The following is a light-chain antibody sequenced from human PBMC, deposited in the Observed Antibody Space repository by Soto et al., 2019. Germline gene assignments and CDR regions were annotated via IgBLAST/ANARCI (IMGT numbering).Light chain of an antibody. CDR1: QRIXSK. J-gene: IGKJ1*01. CDR3: PQSGPWWT. V-gene: IGKV3-15*01. CDR2: XAS. Sequence: TQCPGTVSVEPRERAPLYCRASQRIXSKFAWFQKKPGQAPRVLFYXASTKATGVPARFSGSGYGTEFTIRLIWLLCDDGEVYLCPQSGPWWTWAEGTKVDIK.